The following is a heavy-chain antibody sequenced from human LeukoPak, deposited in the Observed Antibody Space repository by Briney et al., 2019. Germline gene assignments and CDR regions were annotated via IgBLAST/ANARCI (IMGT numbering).Heavy chain of an antibody. CDR2: IYYSGST. CDR1: GGSISSGGYS. D-gene: IGHD1-26*01. J-gene: IGHJ4*02. V-gene: IGHV4-30-4*07. Sequence: PSQTLSLTCAVSGGSISSGGYSWSWIRQPPGKGLEWIGYIYYSGSTYNNPSLKSRVTISVDTSKNQFSLKLSSVTAADTAVYYCARERRGGLLNYWGQGTLVTVSS. CDR3: ARERRGGLLNY.